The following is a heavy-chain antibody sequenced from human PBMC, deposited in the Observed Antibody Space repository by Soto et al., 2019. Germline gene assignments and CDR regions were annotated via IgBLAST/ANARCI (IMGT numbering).Heavy chain of an antibody. CDR2: IIPIFGTA. Sequence: SVKVSCKASGGTFSSYAISWVRQAPGQGLEWMGGIIPIFGTANYAQKFQGRVTITADESTSTAYMEPSSLRSEDTAVYYCARDGSGRYYGMDVWGQGTTVTVSS. J-gene: IGHJ6*02. CDR1: GGTFSSYA. V-gene: IGHV1-69*13. D-gene: IGHD2-15*01. CDR3: ARDGSGRYYGMDV.